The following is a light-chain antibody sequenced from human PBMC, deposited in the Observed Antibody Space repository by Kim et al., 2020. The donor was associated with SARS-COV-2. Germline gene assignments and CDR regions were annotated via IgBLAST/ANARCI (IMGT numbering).Light chain of an antibody. J-gene: IGLJ3*02. CDR3: AAWDDSLSGPV. V-gene: IGLV1-47*01. CDR2: RNN. CDR1: STNITSNY. Sequence: QRCTISCSRSSTNITSNYVFWYLQLTGTAPPLLISRNNHLPSGVPARFSGSKYGTSASPAISALRSEDEADYYCAAWDDSLSGPVFGGGTQLTVL.